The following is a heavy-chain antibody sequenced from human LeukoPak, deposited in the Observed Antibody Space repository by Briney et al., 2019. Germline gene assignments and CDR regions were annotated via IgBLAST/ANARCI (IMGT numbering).Heavy chain of an antibody. CDR1: EFTFGDYA. D-gene: IGHD5-12*01. Sequence: GSLRLSCTASEFTFGDYAMSWFRQAPGKGVEWVGFIRSKAYGGTTEYAASVKGRFTSSRDDSKSIAYLQMNSVKTEDTAVYYCTREDIVATTFDYWGQGTLVTVSS. CDR2: IRSKAYGGTT. J-gene: IGHJ4*02. V-gene: IGHV3-49*03. CDR3: TREDIVATTFDY.